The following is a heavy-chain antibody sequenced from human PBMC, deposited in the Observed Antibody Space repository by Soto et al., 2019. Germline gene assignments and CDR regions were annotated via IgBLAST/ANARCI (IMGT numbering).Heavy chain of an antibody. D-gene: IGHD6-19*01. V-gene: IGHV5-51*01. Sequence: GESLKISCKGSGYSFTSYWIGWVRQMPGKGLEWMGIIYPGDSDTRYSPSFQGQVTISADKSISTAYLQWRSLKASDTAMYYCARQVEDFSSGWYGGFEPWGQGTLVTVSS. CDR2: IYPGDSDT. CDR3: ARQVEDFSSGWYGGFEP. CDR1: GYSFTSYW. J-gene: IGHJ5*02.